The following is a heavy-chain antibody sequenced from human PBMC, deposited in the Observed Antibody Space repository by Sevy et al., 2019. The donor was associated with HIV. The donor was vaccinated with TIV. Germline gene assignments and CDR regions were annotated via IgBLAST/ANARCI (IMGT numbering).Heavy chain of an antibody. D-gene: IGHD4-17*01. CDR2: ISYSGSS. Sequence: SETLSLTCTVSGGSLNSGSYYWSWIRQPPGKGLEWIGYISYSGSSNYNYSLKSRVTISVHTSNNQFSLKLSSVTAAHTAIYYCALLGYGDYVGYFDPWGQGTLVTVSS. V-gene: IGHV4-61*01. CDR1: GGSLNSGSYY. J-gene: IGHJ5*02. CDR3: ALLGYGDYVGYFDP.